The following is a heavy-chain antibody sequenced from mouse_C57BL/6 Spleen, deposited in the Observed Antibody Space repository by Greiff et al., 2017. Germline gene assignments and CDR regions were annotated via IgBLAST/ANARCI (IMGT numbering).Heavy chain of an antibody. Sequence: EVQLQESGTVLARPGASVKMSCKTSGYTFTSYWMHWVKQRPGQGLEWIGAIYPGNSDTSYNQKFKGKAKLTAVTSASTAYMELSSLTNEDSAVYYCTRYGGSSPYWYFDVWGTGTTVTVSS. D-gene: IGHD1-1*01. CDR2: IYPGNSDT. CDR1: GYTFTSYW. CDR3: TRYGGSSPYWYFDV. V-gene: IGHV1-5*01. J-gene: IGHJ1*03.